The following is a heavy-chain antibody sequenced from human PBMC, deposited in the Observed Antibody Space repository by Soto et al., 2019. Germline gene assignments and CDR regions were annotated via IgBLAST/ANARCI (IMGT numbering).Heavy chain of an antibody. Sequence: ASVKVSCKASGGTFSSYAISWVRQAPGQGLEWMGGIIPIFGTANYAQKFQGKVTITADESTSTAYMELSSLRSEDTAVYYCARDKGRMIVVSRDYYGMDVWGQGTTVTVSS. D-gene: IGHD3-22*01. CDR3: ARDKGRMIVVSRDYYGMDV. CDR2: IIPIFGTA. CDR1: GGTFSSYA. J-gene: IGHJ6*02. V-gene: IGHV1-69*13.